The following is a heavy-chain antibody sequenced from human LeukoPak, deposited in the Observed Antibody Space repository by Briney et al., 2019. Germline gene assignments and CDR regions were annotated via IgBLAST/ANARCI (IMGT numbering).Heavy chain of an antibody. J-gene: IGHJ4*02. V-gene: IGHV3-66*01. CDR1: GFTVSSNY. CDR3: AREEGSGYYRTVSNSDY. CDR2: IYSGGST. D-gene: IGHD3-22*01. Sequence: GGSLRLSCAASGFTVSSNYMSWVRQAPGRGLEGVAVIYSGGSTYYADSVKGRFTIPRDNSKNKLYLQMNSLRAEDTAVYYCAREEGSGYYRTVSNSDYWGQGTLVTVSS.